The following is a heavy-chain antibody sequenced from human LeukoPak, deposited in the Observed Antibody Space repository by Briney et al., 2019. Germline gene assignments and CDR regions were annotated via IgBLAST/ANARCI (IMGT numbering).Heavy chain of an antibody. V-gene: IGHV4-4*07. J-gene: IGHJ4*02. Sequence: PSETLSLTCTVSGGSISNYYWRWVRQSAGKRLEWIGRMYISGSTNYNPSLKSRVTMSVDTSKNQLSLTLSSVTAADTALYYCARGNYCSGGSCSVFYFDYWGQGTLVTVSS. D-gene: IGHD2-15*01. CDR2: MYISGST. CDR3: ARGNYCSGGSCSVFYFDY. CDR1: GGSISNYY.